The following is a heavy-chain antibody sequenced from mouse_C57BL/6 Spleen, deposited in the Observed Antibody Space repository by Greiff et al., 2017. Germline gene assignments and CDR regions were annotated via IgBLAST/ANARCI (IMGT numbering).Heavy chain of an antibody. D-gene: IGHD2-2*01. CDR1: GFSLTSYG. V-gene: IGHV2-6*03. Sequence: QVQLKESGPGLVAPSQSLSITCTVSGFSLTSYGVHWVRQPPGKGLEWLVVIWSDGSTTYNSALKSRLSISKDNSKSQVFLKMNSLQTDDTAMYYCARAGNGYRPWYCDVWGTGTTVTVSS. J-gene: IGHJ1*03. CDR2: IWSDGST. CDR3: ARAGNGYRPWYCDV.